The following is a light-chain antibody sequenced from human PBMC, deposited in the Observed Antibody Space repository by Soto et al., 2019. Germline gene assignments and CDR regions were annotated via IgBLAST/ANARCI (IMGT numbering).Light chain of an antibody. CDR1: QDIRND. J-gene: IGKJ1*01. CDR3: VQHYNYPPT. CDR2: AAS. V-gene: IGKV1-6*01. Sequence: IQMTQSPSSLSASVGDRVTLTCRASQDIRNDLGWYQQKPGMAPRFLIYAASNLQSGVQSRFSGSGSGTDFTLTIRSLQPEDFATYYCVQHYNYPPTFGQGTKVDIK.